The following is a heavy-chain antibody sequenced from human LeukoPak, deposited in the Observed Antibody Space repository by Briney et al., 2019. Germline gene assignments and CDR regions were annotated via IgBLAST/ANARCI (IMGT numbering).Heavy chain of an antibody. CDR3: ARGRRDVFDI. CDR1: GYTFNTYG. Sequence: AAVKVSCKASGYTFNTYGITWVRQAPGQGLEWMGWISPYNGDTHYAQKFQDRVTMTTDTSTSTAYMELTSLKSEDTAVYYCARGRRDVFDIWGQGTTVTVS. CDR2: ISPYNGDT. J-gene: IGHJ3*02. V-gene: IGHV1-18*04.